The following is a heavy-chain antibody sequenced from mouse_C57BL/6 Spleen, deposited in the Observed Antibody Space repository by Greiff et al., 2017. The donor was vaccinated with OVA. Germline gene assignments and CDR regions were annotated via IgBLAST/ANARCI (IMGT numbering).Heavy chain of an antibody. D-gene: IGHD1-1*01. Sequence: VQLQQSGPELVKPGASVKMSCKASGYTFTDYNMHWVKQSHGKSLEWIGYINPNNGGTSYNQKFKGKATLTVNKSSSTAYMELRSLTSEDSAVYYCAGATVVAIDYWGQGTTLTVSS. CDR1: GYTFTDYN. V-gene: IGHV1-22*01. J-gene: IGHJ2*01. CDR2: INPNNGGT. CDR3: AGATVVAIDY.